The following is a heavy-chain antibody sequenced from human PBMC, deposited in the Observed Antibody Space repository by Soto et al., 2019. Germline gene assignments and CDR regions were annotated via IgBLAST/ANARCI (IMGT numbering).Heavy chain of an antibody. CDR2: IIPIFGTA. Sequence: QVQLVQSGAEVKKPGSSVKVSCKASGGTFSSYAISWVRQAPGQGLEWMGGIIPIFGTANYAQKFQGRVTITADESTSTAYMELSSLRSEDTAMYYCARHNVDIVATIMAGWFDPWGQGTLVTVSS. D-gene: IGHD5-12*01. CDR1: GGTFSSYA. CDR3: ARHNVDIVATIMAGWFDP. J-gene: IGHJ5*02. V-gene: IGHV1-69*01.